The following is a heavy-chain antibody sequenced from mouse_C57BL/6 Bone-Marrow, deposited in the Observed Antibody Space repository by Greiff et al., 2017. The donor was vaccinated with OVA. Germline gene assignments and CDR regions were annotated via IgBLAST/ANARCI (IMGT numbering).Heavy chain of an antibody. Sequence: QVQLQQSGAELARPGASVKLSCKASGYTFTSYGISWVKQRTGQGLEWIGAIYPRSGNTYYNEKLKGKATLTADKSSSTAYMELRSLTSEDSAVYFCARTGDPSRSMMVTTEGAWFAYWGQGTLVTVSA. J-gene: IGHJ3*01. CDR1: GYTFTSYG. V-gene: IGHV1-81*01. CDR2: IYPRSGNT. D-gene: IGHD2-3*01. CDR3: ARTGDPSRSMMVTTEGAWFAY.